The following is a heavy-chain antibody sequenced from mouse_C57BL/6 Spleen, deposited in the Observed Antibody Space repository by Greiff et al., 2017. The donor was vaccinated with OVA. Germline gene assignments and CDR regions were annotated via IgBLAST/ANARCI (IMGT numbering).Heavy chain of an antibody. V-gene: IGHV1-80*01. CDR3: ARFPLYYGNGMDY. Sequence: QVQLKESGAELVKPGASVKISCKASGYAFSSYWMNWVKQRPGKGLEWIGQIYPGDGDTNYNGKFKGKATLTADKSSSTAYMQLSSLTSEDSAVYFCARFPLYYGNGMDYWGQGTSVTVSS. D-gene: IGHD2-1*01. CDR1: GYAFSSYW. CDR2: IYPGDGDT. J-gene: IGHJ4*01.